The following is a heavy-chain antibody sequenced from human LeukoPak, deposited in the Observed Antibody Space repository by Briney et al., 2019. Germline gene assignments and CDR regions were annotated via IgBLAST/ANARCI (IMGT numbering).Heavy chain of an antibody. V-gene: IGHV3-15*01. D-gene: IGHD5-18*01. CDR1: GFTFSNAW. CDR3: TTHTAYNYFDY. CDR2: IKSKTDGGTT. J-gene: IGHJ4*02. Sequence: GGSLRLSCAASGFTFSNAWMSWVRQAPGKGLESVGRIKSKTDGGTTDYAAPVKGRFTISRDDSKNTLYLQMNSLKTEDTAVYYCTTHTAYNYFDYWGQGTLVTVSS.